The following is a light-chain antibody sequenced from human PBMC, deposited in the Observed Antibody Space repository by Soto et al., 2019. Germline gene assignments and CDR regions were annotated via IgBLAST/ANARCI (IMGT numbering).Light chain of an antibody. CDR1: QSVTNN. V-gene: IGKV3-15*01. Sequence: EIVMTQSPATLSVSPGEGATLSCRASQSVTNNLAWYQQKPGQAPRLLIYGASTRATGVPARFSGSGFGTEFALTISTLQSEDFAVYYCQQYNNWPPVTFGRGTKVDIK. CDR3: QQYNNWPPVT. J-gene: IGKJ4*01. CDR2: GAS.